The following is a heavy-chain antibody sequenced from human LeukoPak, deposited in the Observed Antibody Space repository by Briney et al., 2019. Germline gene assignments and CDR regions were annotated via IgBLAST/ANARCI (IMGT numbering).Heavy chain of an antibody. J-gene: IGHJ4*02. V-gene: IGHV4-59*08. CDR3: ARSVFLYSGSYSPFFDY. CDR2: IYYSGST. CDR1: GGSISSYY. Sequence: PSETLSLTCTVSGGSISSYYWSWIRQPPGKGLEWMGYIYYSGSTNYNPSLKSRVTISVDTSKNQFSLKLSSVTAADTAVYYCARSVFLYSGSYSPFFDYWGQGTLVTVSS. D-gene: IGHD1-26*01.